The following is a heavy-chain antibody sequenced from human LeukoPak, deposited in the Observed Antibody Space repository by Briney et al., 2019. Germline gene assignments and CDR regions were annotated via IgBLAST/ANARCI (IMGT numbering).Heavy chain of an antibody. J-gene: IGHJ4*02. CDR2: ISSGSGVI. D-gene: IGHD1-26*01. CDR3: ATSGSYRFDD. V-gene: IGHV3-48*01. CDR1: GFTFSSYK. Sequence: GGSLRLSCAASGFTFSSYKKNWVRQAPGKGLEWVSYISSGSGVIHYAESVKGRFTISRDNAKNSLYLQMNSLRAEDTAMYYCATSGSYRFDDWGQGTLVTVSP.